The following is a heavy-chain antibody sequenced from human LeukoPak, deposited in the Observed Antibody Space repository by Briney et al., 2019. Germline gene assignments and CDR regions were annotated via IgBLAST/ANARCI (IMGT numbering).Heavy chain of an antibody. CDR2: IYWDGST. CDR1: GFTVSSSH. V-gene: IGHV3-53*01. Sequence: GGSLRLSCAVSGFTVSSSHMSWVRQAAGKGLEWVSIIYWDGSTYYADSVKGRFTISRDTSKNTLYAQMNSLRVEDTAVYHCTASGANSVWGQGTLVTVSS. D-gene: IGHD4-23*01. J-gene: IGHJ4*02. CDR3: TASGANSV.